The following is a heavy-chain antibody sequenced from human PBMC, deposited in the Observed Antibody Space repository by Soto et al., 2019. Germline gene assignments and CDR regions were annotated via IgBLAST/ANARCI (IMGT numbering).Heavy chain of an antibody. D-gene: IGHD3-22*01. CDR3: ARVFYDSSGYYYDY. V-gene: IGHV3-64*02. CDR2: ITSNGGRT. Sequence: GGSLRLSCAASGFTFSSYGMHWVRQAPGKGLVYVSAITSNGGRTYYADSVKGRFTISRDNSKNTLYLQMGSLRAEDMAVYYCARVFYDSSGYYYDYWGQGTLVTVSS. J-gene: IGHJ4*02. CDR1: GFTFSSYG.